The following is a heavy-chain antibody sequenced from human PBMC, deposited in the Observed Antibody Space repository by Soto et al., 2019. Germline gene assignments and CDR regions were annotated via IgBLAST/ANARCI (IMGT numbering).Heavy chain of an antibody. V-gene: IGHV3-48*01. CDR2: ISSSSSTI. CDR1: GFTFSSYS. D-gene: IGHD3-3*01. CDR3: ARDTYYDFWSGYSPYYMDV. J-gene: IGHJ6*03. Sequence: GGSLRLSCAASGFTFSSYSMNWVRQAPGKGLEWVSYISSSSSTIYYADSVKGRFTISRDNAKNSLYLQMNSLRAEDTAVYYCARDTYYDFWSGYSPYYMDVWGKGTTVTVSS.